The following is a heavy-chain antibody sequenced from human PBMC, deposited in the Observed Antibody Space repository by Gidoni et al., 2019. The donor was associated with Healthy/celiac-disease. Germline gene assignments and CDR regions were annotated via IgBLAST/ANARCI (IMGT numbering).Heavy chain of an antibody. CDR1: GPPFRSYA. D-gene: IGHD2-21*02. V-gene: IGHV3-30-3*01. J-gene: IGHJ4*02. Sequence: QVRLVQSGGGVAQPGMSLRLSCAASGPPFRSYAMHWVRQAPGKGLEWVAVISYDGSNKYYADSVEGRFTISRDNSKNTLYLQMNSLGAEDTAVYYCARERDWYGLDYWGQGTLVTVSS. CDR2: ISYDGSNK. CDR3: ARERDWYGLDY.